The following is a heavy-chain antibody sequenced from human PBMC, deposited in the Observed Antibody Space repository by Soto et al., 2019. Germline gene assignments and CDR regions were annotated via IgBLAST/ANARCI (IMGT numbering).Heavy chain of an antibody. Sequence: PGGSLRLSCAASGFTFSSYAMHWVRQAPGKGLEWVAIISHDGSSIYYGDSVKGRFTISRDNSKSTLYLQMNSLRSEDTAVYYCARVRQQWLVSAQYFDCWGQGTLVTVSS. CDR1: GFTFSSYA. D-gene: IGHD6-19*01. CDR3: ARVRQQWLVSAQYFDC. CDR2: ISHDGSSI. V-gene: IGHV3-30-3*01. J-gene: IGHJ4*02.